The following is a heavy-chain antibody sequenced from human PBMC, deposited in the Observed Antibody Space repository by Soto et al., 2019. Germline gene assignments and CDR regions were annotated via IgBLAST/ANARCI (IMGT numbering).Heavy chain of an antibody. V-gene: IGHV3-9*01. CDR1: GFTFDDYA. CDR3: AKDTGRGDAFDI. J-gene: IGHJ3*02. Sequence: EVQLVESGGGLVQPGRSLRLSCAASGFTFDDYAMHWVRQAPGKGLEWVSGISWNSGSIGYADSVKGRFTISRDNAKNSLYLQMNSLRAEDTALYDCAKDTGRGDAFDIWGQGTMVTVSS. CDR2: ISWNSGSI.